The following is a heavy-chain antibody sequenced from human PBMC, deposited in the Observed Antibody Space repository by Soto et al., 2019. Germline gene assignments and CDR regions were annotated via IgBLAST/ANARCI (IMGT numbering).Heavy chain of an antibody. J-gene: IGHJ5*02. CDR2: MNPNSGNT. D-gene: IGHD2-2*01. Sequence: ASVKVSCKASGYTFTSYDINWVRQATGQGLEWMGWMNPNSGNTGYAQKFQGRVTMTRNTSISTAYMELSSLRSDDTAVYYCARSRRMPGRFDPWGQGTLVTTSS. CDR1: GYTFTSYD. CDR3: ARSRRMPGRFDP. V-gene: IGHV1-8*01.